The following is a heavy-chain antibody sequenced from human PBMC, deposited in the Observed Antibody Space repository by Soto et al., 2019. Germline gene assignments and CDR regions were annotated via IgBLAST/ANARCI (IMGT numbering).Heavy chain of an antibody. CDR3: ARGYYYDSSGFT. CDR1: GYSFTSYG. V-gene: IGHV5-10-1*01. J-gene: IGHJ5*02. Sequence: GESLKISCKGSGYSFTSYGISWVRQMPGKGLEWMGRIDPSDSYTNYSPSFQGHVTISADKSISTAYLQWSSLKASDTAMYYCARGYYYDSSGFTWGQGTLVTVSS. CDR2: IDPSDSYT. D-gene: IGHD3-22*01.